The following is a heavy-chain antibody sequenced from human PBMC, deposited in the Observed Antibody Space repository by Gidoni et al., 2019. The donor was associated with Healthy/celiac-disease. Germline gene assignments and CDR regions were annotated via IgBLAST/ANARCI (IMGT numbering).Heavy chain of an antibody. CDR2: INHSGST. V-gene: IGHV4-34*01. Sequence: QVQLQQWGAGLLKPSETLSLTCAVYGGSFSGYYWSWIRQPPGKGLEWIGEINHSGSTNYNPSLKSRVTISVDTSKNQFSLKLSSVTAADTAVYYCARTAGYVYSWFDPWGQGTLVTVSS. CDR1: GGSFSGYY. J-gene: IGHJ5*02. D-gene: IGHD3-16*01. CDR3: ARTAGYVYSWFDP.